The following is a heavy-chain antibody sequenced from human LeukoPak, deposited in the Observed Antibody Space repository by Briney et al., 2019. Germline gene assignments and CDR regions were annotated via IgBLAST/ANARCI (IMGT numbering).Heavy chain of an antibody. V-gene: IGHV1-69*05. CDR1: GGTFSSYA. CDR2: IIAIFGTA. CDR3: ARTRYCSSTSCYTRRFYWFDP. Sequence: GASVKVSCKASGGTFSSYAISWVRQAPGQGLEWMGGIIAIFGTANYAQKFQGRVTITTDESTSTAYMELSSLRSEDTAVYYCARTRYCSSTSCYTRRFYWFDPWGQGTLVTVSS. J-gene: IGHJ5*02. D-gene: IGHD2-2*02.